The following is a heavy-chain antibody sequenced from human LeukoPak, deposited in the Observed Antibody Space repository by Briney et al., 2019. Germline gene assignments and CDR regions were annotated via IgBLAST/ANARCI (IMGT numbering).Heavy chain of an antibody. V-gene: IGHV5-51*01. CDR2: IYPGDSDT. D-gene: IGHD5-12*01. Sequence: GESLKISCKGSGYSFTRYWSGWVRQMPGKGLEWMGIIYPGDSDTRYSPSFQGQVTISADKSISTAYLQWSSLKASDTAMYYCARHDSGYEWGYWFDPWGQGTLVTVSS. CDR3: ARHDSGYEWGYWFDP. CDR1: GYSFTRYW. J-gene: IGHJ5*02.